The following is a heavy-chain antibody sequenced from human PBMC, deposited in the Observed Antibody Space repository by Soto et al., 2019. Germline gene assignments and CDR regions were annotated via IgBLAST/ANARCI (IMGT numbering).Heavy chain of an antibody. V-gene: IGHV3-23*01. D-gene: IGHD1-26*01. CDR1: GFTFTNYG. CDR2: ISGSGGST. J-gene: IGHJ4*02. Sequence: GGSLRLSCAASGFTFTNYGVSWVRQAPGKGLEWVSVISGSGGSTYYADSVKGRFTISRDNSKNTLYLQMNSLRAEDTAVYYCATYLIAVGATSPFDSWGQGTLVTVPQ. CDR3: ATYLIAVGATSPFDS.